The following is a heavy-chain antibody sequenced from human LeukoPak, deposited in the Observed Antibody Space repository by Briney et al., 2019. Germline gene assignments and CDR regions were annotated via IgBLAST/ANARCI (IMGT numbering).Heavy chain of an antibody. CDR3: ARGSMVRGAILLYYFDY. CDR2: IKQDGSEK. Sequence: GGSLRLSCAASGFTFSSYAMSWVRQAPGKGLEWVANIKQDGSEKYYVDSVKGRFTISRDNAKNSLYLQMNSLRAEDTAVYYCARGSMVRGAILLYYFDYWGQGTLVTVSS. CDR1: GFTFSSYA. J-gene: IGHJ4*02. D-gene: IGHD3-10*01. V-gene: IGHV3-7*01.